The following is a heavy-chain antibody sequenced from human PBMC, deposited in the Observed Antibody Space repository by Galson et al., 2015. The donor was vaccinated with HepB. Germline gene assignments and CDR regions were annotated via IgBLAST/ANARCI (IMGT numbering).Heavy chain of an antibody. CDR3: ARGSEDNYGSFDY. Sequence: PGKGLEWIGYTHYSGSTYYNPSLRGRLTISEGMSKNQFSLKLSSVTAADTATYYCARGSEDNYGSFDYWGQGTLVTVSS. CDR2: THYSGST. V-gene: IGHV4-31*02. D-gene: IGHD3-10*01. J-gene: IGHJ4*02.